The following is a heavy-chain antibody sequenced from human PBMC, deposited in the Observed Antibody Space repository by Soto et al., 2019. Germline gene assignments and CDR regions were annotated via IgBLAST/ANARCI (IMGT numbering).Heavy chain of an antibody. CDR2: IIPIFGTA. CDR1: GGTFSRHD. D-gene: IGHD3-22*01. CDR3: ARTDYYDSSGYYSYYFDY. Sequence: QVQLVQSGAEVRKPGSSVKVSCKASGGTFSRHDISWVRQAPGQGLEWMGGIIPIFGTANHAQKFQGRVTIIADESTSTVYMELSSLRSEDTAVYYCARTDYYDSSGYYSYYFDYWGQGTLVTVSS. V-gene: IGHV1-69*01. J-gene: IGHJ4*02.